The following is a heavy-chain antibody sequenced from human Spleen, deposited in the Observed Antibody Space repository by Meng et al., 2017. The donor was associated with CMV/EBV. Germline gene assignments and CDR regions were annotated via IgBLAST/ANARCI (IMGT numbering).Heavy chain of an antibody. D-gene: IGHD3-10*01. CDR2: IIALFGNT. J-gene: IGHJ4*02. V-gene: IGHV1-69*05. Sequence: SVKVSCKASGGTFSSYALSWVRQAPGQGLEWVGGIIALFGNTKYAQNFQGRVTVTTDDSKTTAYMELRSLRSDDTAVYYCTRDPMVRAAGDYWGQGTLVTVSS. CDR3: TRDPMVRAAGDY. CDR1: GGTFSSYA.